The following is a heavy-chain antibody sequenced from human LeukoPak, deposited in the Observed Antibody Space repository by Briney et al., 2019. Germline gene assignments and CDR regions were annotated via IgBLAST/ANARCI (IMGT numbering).Heavy chain of an antibody. CDR3: ASGKYRYGDNWFDP. CDR1: GFTFSSYA. CDR2: ISYDGSNK. Sequence: PGGSLRLSCAASGFTFSSYAMHWVRQAPGKGLEWVAVISYDGSNKSYADSVKGRFAISRDNSKNTLYLQMNSLRAEDTAVYFCASGKYRYGDNWFDPWGQGTLVTVSS. D-gene: IGHD5-18*01. J-gene: IGHJ5*02. V-gene: IGHV3-30*09.